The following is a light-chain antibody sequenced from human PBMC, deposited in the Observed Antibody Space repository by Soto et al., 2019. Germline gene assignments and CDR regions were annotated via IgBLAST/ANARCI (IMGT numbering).Light chain of an antibody. Sequence: EIVLTQSPGTLSLSPGERATLSCRASQTISSNYLAWYQQKPGQAPRLLIHGASTRAIGIPDRFSGSGSGADFILTISRREPEDFAVYYCQQYDSSPRTFGQGTKVDIK. CDR1: QTISSNY. CDR2: GAS. J-gene: IGKJ1*01. V-gene: IGKV3-20*01. CDR3: QQYDSSPRT.